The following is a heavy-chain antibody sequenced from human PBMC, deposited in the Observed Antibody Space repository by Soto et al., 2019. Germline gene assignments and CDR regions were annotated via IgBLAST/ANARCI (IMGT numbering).Heavy chain of an antibody. CDR1: GGTFSSYA. V-gene: IGHV1-69*01. CDR2: IIPIFGTA. D-gene: IGHD3-10*01. Sequence: QVQLVQSGAEVKKPWSSVKVSCKASGGTFSSYAISWVRQAPGQGLEWMGGIIPIFGTANYAQKFQGRVTITADESTSTAYMELSSLRSEDTAVYYCARMVLGVISPYYYYYGMDVWGQGTTVTVSS. J-gene: IGHJ6*02. CDR3: ARMVLGVISPYYYYYGMDV.